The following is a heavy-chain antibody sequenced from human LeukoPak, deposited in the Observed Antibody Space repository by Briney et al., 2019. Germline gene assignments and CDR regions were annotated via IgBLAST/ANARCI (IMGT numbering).Heavy chain of an antibody. CDR1: GYTFTGYY. D-gene: IGHD6-19*01. CDR2: INPNSGGT. Sequence: ASVKVSCKASGYTFTGYYMHWVRQAPGQGLEWMGWINPNSGGTNYAQKFQGRVTMTRDTSISTAYMELSRLRSDDTAVYYCARDSSYSSGFGYWGQGTLVTVSP. V-gene: IGHV1-2*02. CDR3: ARDSSYSSGFGY. J-gene: IGHJ4*02.